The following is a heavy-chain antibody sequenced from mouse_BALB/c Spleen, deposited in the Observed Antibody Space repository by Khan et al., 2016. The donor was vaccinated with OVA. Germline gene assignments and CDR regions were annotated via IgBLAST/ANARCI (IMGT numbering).Heavy chain of an antibody. V-gene: IGHV1-34*01. CDR1: GYSFTLYY. J-gene: IGHJ3*01. CDR2: VNPNTGGS. D-gene: IGHD1-2*01. CDR3: ARGYGLFAY. Sequence: EVQLQESGPDMVKPGASVKISCTASGYSFTLYYMTWVKQSPGKSLEWIGRVNPNTGGSDYNQEFKGKATFTVDKSSNTAYLPLHSLTSEDSAVYYGARGYGLFAYWGQGTLVTVSA.